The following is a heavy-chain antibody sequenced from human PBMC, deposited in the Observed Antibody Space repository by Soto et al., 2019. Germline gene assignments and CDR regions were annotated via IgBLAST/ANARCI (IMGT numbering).Heavy chain of an antibody. CDR2: ISAYNGNT. CDR1: GYTFTSYG. V-gene: IGHV1-18*01. CDR3: XXXXXXXXQYXYXYYMXV. J-gene: IGHJ6*03. Sequence: QVQLVQSGAEVKKPGASVKVSCKASGYTFTSYGISWVRQAPGQGLEWMGWISAYNGNTNYAQKLQGRVTMTTDTXTXXXXXXXXXXXXXXXXXXXXXXXXXXXXQYXYXYYMXV.